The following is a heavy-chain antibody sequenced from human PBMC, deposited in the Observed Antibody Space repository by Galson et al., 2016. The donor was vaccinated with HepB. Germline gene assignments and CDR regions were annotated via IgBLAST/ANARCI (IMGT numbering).Heavy chain of an antibody. J-gene: IGHJ4*02. Sequence: SETLSLTCAVPGGSISSSNWWSWVRQPPEKGLEWIGQIYHTGVTNYNPSLTSRVSISVDKSKNQFSLKLNSVTAADTAVYYCARVVPAAIASHFDFWGQGTLVTVSS. V-gene: IGHV4-4*02. CDR2: IYHTGVT. CDR3: ARVVPAAIASHFDF. CDR1: GGSISSSNW. D-gene: IGHD2-2*01.